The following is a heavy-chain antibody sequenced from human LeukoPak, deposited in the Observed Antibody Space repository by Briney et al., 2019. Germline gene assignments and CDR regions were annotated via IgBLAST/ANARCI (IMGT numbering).Heavy chain of an antibody. CDR2: IYYSGST. D-gene: IGHD3-22*01. J-gene: IGHJ2*01. V-gene: IGHV4-59*01. Sequence: SETLSLTCTVSGGSISSYYWSWIRQPPGKGLEWIGYIYYSGSTNYNPSLKSRVTISVDTSKNQFSLKLSSVTAADTAVYYCARQVLIVVVTPWYFDLWGRGTLVTVSS. CDR3: ARQVLIVVVTPWYFDL. CDR1: GGSISSYY.